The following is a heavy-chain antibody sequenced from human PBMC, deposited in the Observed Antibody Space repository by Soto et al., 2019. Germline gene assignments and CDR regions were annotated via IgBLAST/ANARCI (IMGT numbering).Heavy chain of an antibody. V-gene: IGHV3-23*01. Sequence: GGSLRLSCAASGFTFSSYAMSWVRQAPGKGLEWVSAISGSGGSTYYADSVKGRFTISRDNSKNTLYLQMNSLRAEDTAVYYCALLPGAFGVVTEGYYYYYMDVWGKGTTVTVSS. CDR3: ALLPGAFGVVTEGYYYYYMDV. CDR2: ISGSGGST. CDR1: GFTFSSYA. J-gene: IGHJ6*03. D-gene: IGHD3-3*01.